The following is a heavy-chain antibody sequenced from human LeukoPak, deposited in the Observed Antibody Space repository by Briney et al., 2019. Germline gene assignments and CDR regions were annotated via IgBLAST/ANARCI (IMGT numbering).Heavy chain of an antibody. CDR3: ARGQLYYDSSGFDY. D-gene: IGHD3-22*01. V-gene: IGHV3-21*01. Sequence: PGGSLRLSCAASGFKFSSYSMNWVRQAPGKGLEWVSCISTSSSYIYYADSVKGRFTISRDNAKNSLYLQMNSLRAEDTAVYYCARGQLYYDSSGFDYWGQGTLVTVSS. CDR1: GFKFSSYS. J-gene: IGHJ4*02. CDR2: ISTSSSYI.